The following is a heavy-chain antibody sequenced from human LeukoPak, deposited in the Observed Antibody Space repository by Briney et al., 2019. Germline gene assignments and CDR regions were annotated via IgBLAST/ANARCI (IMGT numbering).Heavy chain of an antibody. CDR3: ARAPFYYDSSGYPYFDG. J-gene: IGHJ4*02. CDR1: GFTISTNY. Sequence: HGGSPRLSCAASGFTISTNYMSWVRQAPGKGLEWVSVMYTGGSTYYADSVKGRFTISRDNSKNTLYLQMNSLRAEDTALYYCARAPFYYDSSGYPYFDGWGQGTLVTVSS. V-gene: IGHV3-53*01. CDR2: MYTGGST. D-gene: IGHD3-22*01.